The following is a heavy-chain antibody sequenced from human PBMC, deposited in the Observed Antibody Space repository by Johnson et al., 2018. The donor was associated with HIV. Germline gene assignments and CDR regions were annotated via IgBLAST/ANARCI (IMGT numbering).Heavy chain of an antibody. CDR2: SI. V-gene: IGHV3-9*01. D-gene: IGHD1-26*01. J-gene: IGHJ3*02. CDR3: AKGVGATTNDAFDI. Sequence: SIGYADSVKGRFTISRDNAKNSLYLQMNSLRAEDTALYYCAKGVGATTNDAFDIWGQGTMVTVSS.